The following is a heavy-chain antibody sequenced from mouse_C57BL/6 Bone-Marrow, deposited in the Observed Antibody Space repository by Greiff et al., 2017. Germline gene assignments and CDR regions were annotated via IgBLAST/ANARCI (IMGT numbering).Heavy chain of an antibody. D-gene: IGHD4-1*01. CDR2: IYPTSGRT. J-gene: IGHJ2*01. CDR1: GYTFTSYW. V-gene: IGHV1-55*01. CDR3: DKSGPLGRYFDY. Sequence: QVQLQQPGAELVKPGASVKMSCKASGYTFTSYWITWVKQRPGQGLEWIGDIYPTSGRTNYNEKFKSKAILTVDTSSNTAYMQLSSLTSEDSAVFSGDKSGPLGRYFDYGGQGTTLTVSS.